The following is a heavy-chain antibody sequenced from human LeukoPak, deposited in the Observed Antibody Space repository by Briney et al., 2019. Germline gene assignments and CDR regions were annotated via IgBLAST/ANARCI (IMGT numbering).Heavy chain of an antibody. V-gene: IGHV1-2*04. D-gene: IGHD4-17*01. CDR3: ARTTLGYGDDFDY. J-gene: IGHJ4*02. CDR1: GYTFTGYY. Sequence: ASVKVSCKASGYTFTGYYMHWVRQAPGQGREWMGWINPNSGGTNYAQKFQGWVTMTRDTSISTAYMELSRLRSDDTAVYYCARTTLGYGDDFDYWGQGTLVTVSS. CDR2: INPNSGGT.